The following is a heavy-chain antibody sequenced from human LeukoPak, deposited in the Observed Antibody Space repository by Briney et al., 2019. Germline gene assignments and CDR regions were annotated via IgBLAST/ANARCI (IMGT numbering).Heavy chain of an antibody. V-gene: IGHV1-3*01. CDR3: ANARVAGGFQYFRH. CDR2: INGGNADT. Sequence: ASVKVSCKTSGYTFTDFTMHWFRQAPGQRLEWMGCINGGNADTQYSQNFQDRVTFTRDTSASTGFMELSGLKSEDTAVYYCANARVAGGFQYFRHWGQGALVTVSS. J-gene: IGHJ1*01. CDR1: GYTFTDFT. D-gene: IGHD6-19*01.